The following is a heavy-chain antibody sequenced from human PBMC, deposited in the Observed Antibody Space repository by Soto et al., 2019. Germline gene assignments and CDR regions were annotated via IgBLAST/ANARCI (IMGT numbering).Heavy chain of an antibody. Sequence: QVQLQESGPGLVKPSETLSLTCTVSGGSISSYYWSWIRQPPGKALEWIGYIYYSGSTNYNPSLNGRVTISVDTSENQFSLALNSVTAADTAVYYCARSLENGDVSVKYWGQGTLVTVSA. CDR2: IYYSGST. CDR3: ARSLENGDVSVKY. V-gene: IGHV4-59*01. J-gene: IGHJ4*02. D-gene: IGHD1-1*01. CDR1: GGSISSYY.